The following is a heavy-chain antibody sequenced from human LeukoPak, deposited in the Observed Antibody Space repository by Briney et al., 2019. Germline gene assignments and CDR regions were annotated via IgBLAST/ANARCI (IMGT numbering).Heavy chain of an antibody. CDR2: LYSGGTT. V-gene: IGHV3-66*01. CDR1: GFTFSSYA. D-gene: IGHD3-3*02. J-gene: IGHJ4*02. CDR3: AREALRRGY. Sequence: PGGSLRLSCAASGFTFSSYAMSWVRQAPGKGLEWVSVLYSGGTTYYADSVKGRFIISKDNSKNTLYLQMNSLRAEDTAVYYCAREALRRGYWGRGILVTVSS.